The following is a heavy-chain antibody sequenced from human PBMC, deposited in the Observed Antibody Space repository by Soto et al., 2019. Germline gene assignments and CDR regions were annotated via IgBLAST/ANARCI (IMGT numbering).Heavy chain of an antibody. CDR1: GLSLTTHGVG. Sequence: QITLKESGPTLVEPTQTLTLTCTLSGLSLTTHGVGVGWVRQSPGKALEWLAFIYWDDDKRYSPSLQGRLTLAKDTSKNQVVLTLTNVDAVDAGTYFCAQRSPYRASWNAGWFEPWGQGTLVTVSS. CDR2: IYWDDDK. CDR3: AQRSPYRASWNAGWFEP. V-gene: IGHV2-5*02. J-gene: IGHJ5*02. D-gene: IGHD1-26*01.